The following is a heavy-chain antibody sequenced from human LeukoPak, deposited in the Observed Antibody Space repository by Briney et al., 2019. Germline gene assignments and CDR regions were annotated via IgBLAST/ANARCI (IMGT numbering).Heavy chain of an antibody. D-gene: IGHD1-26*01. V-gene: IGHV2-5*02. Sequence: SGPTLVNPTQTLTLTCTFSGFSLSTSGVGVGWIRQPPGKALEWLALIYWDDDRRYSPSLKSRLTITKDTSKNQVVLTMTNMDPVDTATYYCIHSYRTYSGSYPIDYWGQGTLVTVSS. CDR2: IYWDDDR. J-gene: IGHJ4*02. CDR1: GFSLSTSGVG. CDR3: IHSYRTYSGSYPIDY.